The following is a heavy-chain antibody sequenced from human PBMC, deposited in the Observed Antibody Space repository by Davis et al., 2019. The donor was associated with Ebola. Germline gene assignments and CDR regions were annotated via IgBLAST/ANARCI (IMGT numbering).Heavy chain of an antibody. D-gene: IGHD2-21*02. CDR2: ISGSGGST. CDR1: GFTSSSYA. Sequence: PGGSLRLSCAASGFTSSSYAMSWVRQAPGKGLEWVSAISGSGGSTYFADSVKGRFTISRDNSKNTLYLQMNSLRAEDTAVYYCAKDGAVTAPVEYFDYWGQGTLVTVSS. V-gene: IGHV3-23*01. CDR3: AKDGAVTAPVEYFDY. J-gene: IGHJ4*02.